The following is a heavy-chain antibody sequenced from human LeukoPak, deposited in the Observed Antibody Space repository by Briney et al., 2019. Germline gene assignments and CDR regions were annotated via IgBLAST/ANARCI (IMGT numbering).Heavy chain of an antibody. CDR1: GFRFDDNA. J-gene: IGHJ3*02. V-gene: IGHV3-49*04. Sequence: GGSLRLSCVTSGFRFDDNAMSWVRQAPGKGLEWVGLIRSNVFGGTQEYAASVRGRFSISRDDSKSIAYLQMNSLKTEDSAIYYCTKLHFHDSSGYYTLLPLGAFDIWGQGTMVTVSS. CDR2: IRSNVFGGTQ. CDR3: TKLHFHDSSGYYTLLPLGAFDI. D-gene: IGHD3-22*01.